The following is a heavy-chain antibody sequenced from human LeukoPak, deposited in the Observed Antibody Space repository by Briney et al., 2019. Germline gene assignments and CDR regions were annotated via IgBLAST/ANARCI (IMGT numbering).Heavy chain of an antibody. J-gene: IGHJ6*03. D-gene: IGHD3-22*01. CDR3: AKSSGYRENYYYYYMDV. CDR1: EFTFSSYG. Sequence: GESLRLSCAPSEFTFSSYGMHWVRQAPGKGLEWVTFIRYDGSNKYYADSVKGRFTISRDNSKNTLYLQMNSLRAEDTAVYYCAKSSGYRENYYYYYMDVWGKGTTVTVSS. V-gene: IGHV3-30*02. CDR2: IRYDGSNK.